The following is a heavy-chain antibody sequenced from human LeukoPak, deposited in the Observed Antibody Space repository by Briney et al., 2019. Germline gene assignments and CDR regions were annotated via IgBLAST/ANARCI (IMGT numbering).Heavy chain of an antibody. J-gene: IGHJ4*02. V-gene: IGHV4-61*02. Sequence: PSETLSLTCTVSGGSISGGTYYWSWIRQPAGKGLEWIGRIYTSGSTNYNPSLKSRVTISVDTSKNQFSLKLSSVTAADTAVYYCARGGVLNYDFWSGYFPFDYWGQGTLVTVSS. D-gene: IGHD3-3*01. CDR3: ARGGVLNYDFWSGYFPFDY. CDR2: IYTSGST. CDR1: GGSISGGTYY.